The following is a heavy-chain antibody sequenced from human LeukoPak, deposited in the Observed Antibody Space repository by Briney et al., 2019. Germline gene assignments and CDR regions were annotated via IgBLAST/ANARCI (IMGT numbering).Heavy chain of an antibody. CDR1: GFTFSIFG. Sequence: PGGSLRLSCAASGFTFSIFGMNRVRQAPGRALEWVSSITSSGTYIFYADSVKGRFTISRDNAKNSLYLQMNSLGPEDTAVYYCARDPYSGNYGNYYYYYMDVWGKGTTVTISS. CDR3: ARDPYSGNYGNYYYYYMDV. J-gene: IGHJ6*03. CDR2: ITSSGTYI. V-gene: IGHV3-21*01. D-gene: IGHD1-26*01.